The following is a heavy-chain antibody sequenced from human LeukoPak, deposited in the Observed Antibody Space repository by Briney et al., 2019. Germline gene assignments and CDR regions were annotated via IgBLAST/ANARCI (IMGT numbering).Heavy chain of an antibody. CDR1: GYTFTSYG. D-gene: IGHD3-10*01. CDR2: ISAYNGNT. Sequence: ASVKVSCKASGYTFTSYGISWVRQAPGQGREWMGWISAYNGNTNYAQKLQGRVTMTTDTSTSTAYMELRSLRSDDTAVYYCASAAGGLLPVDYWGQGTLVTVSS. CDR3: ASAAGGLLPVDY. J-gene: IGHJ4*02. V-gene: IGHV1-18*01.